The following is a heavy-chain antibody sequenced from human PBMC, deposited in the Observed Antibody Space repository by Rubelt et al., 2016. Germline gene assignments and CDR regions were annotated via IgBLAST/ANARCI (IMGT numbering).Heavy chain of an antibody. CDR2: INHSGST. V-gene: IGHV4-34*01. CDR1: GGSFSGYY. D-gene: IGHD2-21*02. Sequence: GAGLLKPSETLSLTCAVYGGSFSGYYWSWIRQPPGKGLAWIGEINHSGSTNYNPSLKSRVTISVDTSKNQFSLKLSPLTAADTAVYYCARVTTYCGGDCFYGAFDIWGQGTMVTVSS. CDR3: ARVTTYCGGDCFYGAFDI. J-gene: IGHJ3*02.